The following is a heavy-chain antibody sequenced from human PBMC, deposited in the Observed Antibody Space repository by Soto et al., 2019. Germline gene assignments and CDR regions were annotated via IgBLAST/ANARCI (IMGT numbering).Heavy chain of an antibody. Sequence: EVQLVESGGGLVQPGGSLRLSCAASGFTFSSYWMSWVRQAPGKGLEWVANIKQDGSEKYYVDSVKGRFTISRDNAKNSLYLQMNSLRAEDMAVYYCARDRKVTDYYYYGMDVWGQVTTVTVSS. J-gene: IGHJ6*02. V-gene: IGHV3-7*01. CDR2: IKQDGSEK. CDR3: ARDRKVTDYYYYGMDV. CDR1: GFTFSSYW. D-gene: IGHD2-21*02.